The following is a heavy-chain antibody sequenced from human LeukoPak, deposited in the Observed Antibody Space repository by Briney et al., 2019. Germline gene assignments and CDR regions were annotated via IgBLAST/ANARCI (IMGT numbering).Heavy chain of an antibody. CDR2: INAGNGNT. V-gene: IGHV1-3*01. D-gene: IGHD3-3*01. Sequence: ASVKVSCKASGYTFTNYAIHWVRQAPGQRLEWMGWINAGNGNTKYSQKFQGRVTMTRDTSTSTVYMELSSLRSEDTAVYYCARELYYDFWSGYKGGSYYYYGMDVWGQGTTVTVSS. CDR3: ARELYYDFWSGYKGGSYYYYGMDV. J-gene: IGHJ6*02. CDR1: GYTFTNYA.